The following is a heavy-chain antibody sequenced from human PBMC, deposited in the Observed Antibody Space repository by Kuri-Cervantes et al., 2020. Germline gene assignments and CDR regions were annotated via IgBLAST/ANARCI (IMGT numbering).Heavy chain of an antibody. D-gene: IGHD1-1*01. CDR2: ISYDGSNK. CDR1: GFTFSSYG. Sequence: LSLTCAASGFTFSSYGMHWVRQAPGKGLEWVAVISYDGSNKYYADFVKGRFTISRDDSKNTVYLQMNSLRADDTALYYCARDLNWNDEPGMDRWGQGTLVTVSS. CDR3: ARDLNWNDEPGMDR. V-gene: IGHV3-30*03. J-gene: IGHJ5*02.